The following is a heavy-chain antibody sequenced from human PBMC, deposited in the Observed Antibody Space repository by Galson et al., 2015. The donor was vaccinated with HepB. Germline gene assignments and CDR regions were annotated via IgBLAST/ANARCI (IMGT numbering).Heavy chain of an antibody. CDR2: IYPGDSDT. J-gene: IGHJ5*02. D-gene: IGHD4-17*01. Sequence: QSGAEVKKPGESLKISCKGSGYSFTSYWIGWVRQMPGKGLEWMGIIYPGDSDTRYSPSFQGQVTISADKSISTAYLQWSSLKASDTAMYYCARSGTSRRSNYGDYQGDIWFDPWGQGTLVTVSS. CDR1: GYSFTSYW. V-gene: IGHV5-51*01. CDR3: ARSGTSRRSNYGDYQGDIWFDP.